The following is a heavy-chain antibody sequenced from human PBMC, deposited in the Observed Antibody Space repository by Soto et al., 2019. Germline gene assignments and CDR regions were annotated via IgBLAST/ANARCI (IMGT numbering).Heavy chain of an antibody. Sequence: SETLSLTCTVSGGSISSSSYYWGWIRQPPGKGLEWIGSIYYSGSTYYNPSLKSRVTISVDTSKNQFSLELSSVTAADAAVYYCARPAHCSSTSCYAVFDFWGQGTLVTVSS. CDR3: ARPAHCSSTSCYAVFDF. V-gene: IGHV4-39*01. D-gene: IGHD2-2*01. CDR1: GGSISSSSYY. CDR2: IYYSGST. J-gene: IGHJ4*02.